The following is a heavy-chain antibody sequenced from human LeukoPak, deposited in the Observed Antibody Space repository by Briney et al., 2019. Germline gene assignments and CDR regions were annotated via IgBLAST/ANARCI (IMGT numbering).Heavy chain of an antibody. V-gene: IGHV5-51*01. J-gene: IGHJ3*02. CDR1: GYSFTSYW. D-gene: IGHD3-10*01. CDR2: IYPGDSDT. Sequence: GESLKISCKGSGYSFTSYWIGWVRQMPGKGLEWMGIIYPGDSDTRYSPSFQGQVTISADKSISIAYLQWSSLKASDTAMYYCASRSSMVARKGAFDIWGQGTMVTVSS. CDR3: ASRSSMVARKGAFDI.